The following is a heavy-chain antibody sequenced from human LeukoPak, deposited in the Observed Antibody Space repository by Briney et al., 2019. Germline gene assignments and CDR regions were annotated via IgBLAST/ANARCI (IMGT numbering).Heavy chain of an antibody. Sequence: GSLRLSCAASGFTFIDHYMGWVRQAPGKGLEWIGRIRNKANSYTTEYAASVKGRFTVSRDDSKNSLFLQMNSLESEDTAVYYCARRNSVTQGLDNWGQGTLVTVSS. V-gene: IGHV3-72*01. CDR1: GFTFIDHY. J-gene: IGHJ4*02. CDR2: IRNKANSYTT. D-gene: IGHD5/OR15-5a*01. CDR3: ARRNSVTQGLDN.